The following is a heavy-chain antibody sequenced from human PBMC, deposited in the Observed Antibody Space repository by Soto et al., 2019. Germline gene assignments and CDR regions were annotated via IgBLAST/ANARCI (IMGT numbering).Heavy chain of an antibody. CDR1: GFTFSSYS. D-gene: IGHD4-17*01. V-gene: IGHV3-48*02. Sequence: GGSLRLSCAASGFTFSSYSMNWVRQAPGEGREWVSYISSSTSTIYYADSVKGRFTISRDNAKNSLYLQMNSLRDEDTAVYYCARDPHDYGDLNDYYSYGMDVWGQGITVTVSS. CDR2: ISSSTSTI. J-gene: IGHJ6*02. CDR3: ARDPHDYGDLNDYYSYGMDV.